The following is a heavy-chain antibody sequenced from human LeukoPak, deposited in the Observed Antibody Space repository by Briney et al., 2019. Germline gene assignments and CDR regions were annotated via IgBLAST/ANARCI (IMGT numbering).Heavy chain of an antibody. D-gene: IGHD3-10*01. CDR3: ARSWYYGSGRYYPDWFDP. CDR1: GGSISSSSYF. J-gene: IGHJ5*02. CDR2: IYYSGNA. V-gene: IGHV4-39*01. Sequence: SETLSLTCTVSGGSISSSSYFWGWLRQPPGKGLEWIGSIYYSGNAYYNPSLKSRVSISVDTSKNQFSLKLSSVTAPDTAVYYCARSWYYGSGRYYPDWFDPWGQGTLVTVSS.